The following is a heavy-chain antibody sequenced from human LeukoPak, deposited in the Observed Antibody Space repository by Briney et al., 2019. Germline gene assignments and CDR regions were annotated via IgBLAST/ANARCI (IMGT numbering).Heavy chain of an antibody. V-gene: IGHV3-30*02. CDR3: AKDLLRFLEWSPFDY. CDR2: IRYDGSNK. D-gene: IGHD3-3*01. Sequence: PAGSLRLSCAASGFTFSSYGMHWVRQAPGKGLEWVAFIRYDGSNKYYADSVKGRFTISRDNSKNTLYLQMNSLRAEDTAVYYCAKDLLRFLEWSPFDYWGQGTLVTVSS. J-gene: IGHJ4*02. CDR1: GFTFSSYG.